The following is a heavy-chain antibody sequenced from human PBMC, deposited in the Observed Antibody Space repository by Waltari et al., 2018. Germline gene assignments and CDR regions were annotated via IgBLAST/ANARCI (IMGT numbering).Heavy chain of an antibody. D-gene: IGHD2-2*01. CDR3: ARIHQLLNIDY. CDR2: IAYDGSNK. CDR1: GFTFSSYG. V-gene: IGHV3-30*03. Sequence: QVQLVESGGGVVQPGRSLRLSCAASGFTFSSYGMHWVRQAPGKVLEWGSVIAYDGSNKYDADSVKGRFTISRDNSKNTLYLQMNSLRAEDTAVYYCARIHQLLNIDYWGQGTLVTVSS. J-gene: IGHJ4*02.